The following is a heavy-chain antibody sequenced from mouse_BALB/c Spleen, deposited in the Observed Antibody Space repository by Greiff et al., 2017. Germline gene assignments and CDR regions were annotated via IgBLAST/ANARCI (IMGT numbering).Heavy chain of an antibody. CDR1: GFTFSSYG. CDR3: ARRGWY. J-gene: IGHJ3*01. Sequence: DVKLVESGGDLVKPGGSLKLSCAASGFTFSSYGMSWVRQTPDKRLEWVATISSGGSYTYYPDSVKGRFTISRDNAKNTLYLQMSSLKSEDTAMYYCARRGWYWGQGTLVTVSA. CDR2: ISSGGSYT. D-gene: IGHD1-1*02. V-gene: IGHV5-6*02.